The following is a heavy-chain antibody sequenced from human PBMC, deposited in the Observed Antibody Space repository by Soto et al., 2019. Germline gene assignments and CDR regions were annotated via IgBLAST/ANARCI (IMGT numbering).Heavy chain of an antibody. D-gene: IGHD2-2*01. V-gene: IGHV4-39*01. Sequence: QLQLQESGPGLVKPSETLSLTCTVSGGSISSSSYYWGWIRQPPGKGLEWIGSIYYSGSTYYNPSLKSRVTIAVDTSKNQFALKLSSVTAADTAVYYCASGVEIVVVPAPFDYWGQGTLVTVSS. J-gene: IGHJ4*02. CDR3: ASGVEIVVVPAPFDY. CDR1: GGSISSSSYY. CDR2: IYYSGST.